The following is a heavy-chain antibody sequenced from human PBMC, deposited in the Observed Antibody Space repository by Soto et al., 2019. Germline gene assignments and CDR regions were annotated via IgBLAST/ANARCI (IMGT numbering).Heavy chain of an antibody. CDR1: GFTFSSYS. D-gene: IGHD6-19*01. Sequence: GGSLRLSCAASGFTFSSYSMNWVRQAPGKGLEWVSYISSSSSTIYYADSVKGRFTISRDISKNTLYLQMNSLRAEDAAIYYCAKCRGISVAGSVVGLDYWGQGSLVTVSS. J-gene: IGHJ4*02. CDR3: AKCRGISVAGSVVGLDY. CDR2: ISSSSSTI. V-gene: IGHV3-48*01.